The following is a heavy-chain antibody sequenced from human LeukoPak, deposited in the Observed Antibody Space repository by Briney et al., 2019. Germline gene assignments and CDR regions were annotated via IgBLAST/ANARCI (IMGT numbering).Heavy chain of an antibody. CDR1: GFSVSSKY. CDR3: ATESGYFDSGGYFDS. D-gene: IGHD3-22*01. V-gene: IGHV3-53*01. Sequence: PGGSLRLSCAASGFSVSSKYMSWVRQAPGKGLEWVSVIYRDGRTYYADSVKGRFTISRDNSKNTLYLQVNSLRAEDTALYYCATESGYFDSGGYFDSWGQGTLVTVSS. CDR2: IYRDGRT. J-gene: IGHJ4*02.